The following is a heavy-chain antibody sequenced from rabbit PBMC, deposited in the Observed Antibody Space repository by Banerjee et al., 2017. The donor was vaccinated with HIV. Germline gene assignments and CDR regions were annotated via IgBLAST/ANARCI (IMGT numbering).Heavy chain of an antibody. Sequence: QSLEESGGDLVKPGASLTLTCTASGFSFSSSYYMCWVRQAPGKGLEWIACIYAGSGSTYYASWAKGRFTISKTSSTTVTLQMTSLTAADTATYFCARDSYSYYTYGYPGYAYAFALWGPGTLVTVS. J-gene: IGHJ4*01. CDR2: IYAGSGST. CDR1: GFSFSSSYY. CDR3: ARDSYSYYTYGYPGYAYAFAL. D-gene: IGHD6-1*01. V-gene: IGHV1S40*01.